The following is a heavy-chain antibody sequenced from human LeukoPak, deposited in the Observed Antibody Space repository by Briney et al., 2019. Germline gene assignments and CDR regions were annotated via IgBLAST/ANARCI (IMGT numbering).Heavy chain of an antibody. CDR3: ARIVGAIAQNWFDP. Sequence: GGPLRLSCAASGFTFSSYALHWVRQAPGKGLEWVAVISYDGSNKYYADSVKGRFTISRDNSKNTLYLQMNSLRAEDTAVYYCARIVGAIAQNWFDPWGQGTLVTVSS. CDR1: GFTFSSYA. CDR2: ISYDGSNK. J-gene: IGHJ5*02. V-gene: IGHV3-30*04. D-gene: IGHD1-26*01.